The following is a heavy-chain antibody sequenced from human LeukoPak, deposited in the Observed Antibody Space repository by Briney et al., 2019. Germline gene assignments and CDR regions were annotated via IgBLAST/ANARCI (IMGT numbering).Heavy chain of an antibody. J-gene: IGHJ4*02. CDR2: INPSGGST. CDR1: GYTFTSYY. V-gene: IGHV1-46*01. Sequence: ASVEVSCKASGYTFTSYYIHWVRQAPGQGLEWMGVINPSGGSTRYAQKFQGRVTMTSDTSTSTVYMELSSLRSEDAAVYYCARGYSNSWSGGYFDYWGQGTLITVPS. CDR3: ARGYSNSWSGGYFDY. D-gene: IGHD6-13*01.